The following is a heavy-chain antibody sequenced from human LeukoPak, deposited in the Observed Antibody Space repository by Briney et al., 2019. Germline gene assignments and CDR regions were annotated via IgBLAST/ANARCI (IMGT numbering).Heavy chain of an antibody. Sequence: PGGSLRLSCAASGFTFSNAWMSWVRQAPGKGLEWVGRIKSKTSGGTTDYAEPGKGRSTNSRDNSKNMLYLQMNTQKTEDTSCDWFTTVVWAAADLWGQGTLVSVSS. D-gene: IGHD6-13*01. J-gene: IGHJ5*02. CDR2: IKSKTSGGTT. V-gene: IGHV3-15*01. CDR3: TTVVWAAADL. CDR1: GFTFSNAW.